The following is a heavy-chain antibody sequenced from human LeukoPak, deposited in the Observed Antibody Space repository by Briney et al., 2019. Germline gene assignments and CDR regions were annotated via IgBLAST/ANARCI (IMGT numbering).Heavy chain of an antibody. Sequence: SETLSLTCSVSVDSISTYYWSWIRQPPGKGLEWIGYVYYTGSTNYNPSLRSRVTISVDTSKHQFSLKLTSVTAADTAVYYCARRLAVTGRYYFDYWGPGTLVTVSS. CDR2: VYYTGST. CDR1: VDSISTYY. V-gene: IGHV4-59*08. D-gene: IGHD6-19*01. J-gene: IGHJ4*02. CDR3: ARRLAVTGRYYFDY.